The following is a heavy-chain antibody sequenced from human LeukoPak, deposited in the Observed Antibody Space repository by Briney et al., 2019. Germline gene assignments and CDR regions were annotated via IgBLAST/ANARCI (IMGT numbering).Heavy chain of an antibody. CDR2: INPKTGDT. CDR1: GYTFTGQY. Sequence: ASVKVSCKASGYTFTGQYLYWARQTPGQGLEWMGWINPKTGDTDSAQNFQGRVTMTRDTSITTVYMELSSLTSDDTAVYYCARGYYGMDVGAKGPRVTVS. CDR3: ARGYYGMDV. J-gene: IGHJ6*04. V-gene: IGHV1-2*02.